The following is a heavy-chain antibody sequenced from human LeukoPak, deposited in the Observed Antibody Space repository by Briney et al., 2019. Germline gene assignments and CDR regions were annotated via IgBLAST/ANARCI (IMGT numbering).Heavy chain of an antibody. V-gene: IGHV5-51*01. Sequence: GESLKISCQGSGYSFTSFWIAWVRQMPGKGLEWMGIIYPGDSDTRYIPSFQGQVTISADKSISTAYLQWSSLKASDTAIYYCARTYHYDSSGYYPFDYWGQGTLVTVSS. CDR2: IYPGDSDT. CDR3: ARTYHYDSSGYYPFDY. J-gene: IGHJ4*02. D-gene: IGHD3-22*01. CDR1: GYSFTSFW.